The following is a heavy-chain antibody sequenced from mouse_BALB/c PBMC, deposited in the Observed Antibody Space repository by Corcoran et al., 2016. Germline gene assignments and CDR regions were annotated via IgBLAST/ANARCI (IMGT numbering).Heavy chain of an antibody. CDR2: INTYTGEP. CDR3: ASYDYDYAMYY. CDR1: GYTFTNYG. Sequence: QIQLVQSGPELKKPGETVKISCKASGYTFTNYGMNWVKQAPGKGLKWMGWINTYTGEPTYADDFKGRFAFSLETSASTAYLQINNLKNEDMATYFCASYDYDYAMYYWGQGTSVTVSS. V-gene: IGHV9-1*02. J-gene: IGHJ4*01. D-gene: IGHD2-4*01.